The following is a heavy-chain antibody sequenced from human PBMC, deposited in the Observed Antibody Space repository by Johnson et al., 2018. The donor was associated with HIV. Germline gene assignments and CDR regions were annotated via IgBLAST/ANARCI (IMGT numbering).Heavy chain of an antibody. CDR3: ARSLPDTHPEWELRAVYAFDI. CDR2: ITASGSPI. D-gene: IGHD1-26*01. CDR1: GFIFSDSY. Sequence: QVQLVESGGGVVRPGGSLRLSCAASGFIFSDSYMSWIRQAPGKGLEWLSYITASGSPIYYADSVRGRFTISRDSSKNTVYLQMNSLRAENTAVYYCARSLPDTHPEWELRAVYAFDIWGQGTMVTVSS. J-gene: IGHJ3*02. V-gene: IGHV3-11*04.